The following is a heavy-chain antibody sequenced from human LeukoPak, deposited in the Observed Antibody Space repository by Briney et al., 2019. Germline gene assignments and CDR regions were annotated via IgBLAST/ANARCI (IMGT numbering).Heavy chain of an antibody. CDR2: ISYDGSNK. CDR3: ARKIVAAAGVDY. CDR1: GFTFSSYA. D-gene: IGHD6-13*01. Sequence: PGGSLRLSCAASGFTFSSYAMHWVRQAPGKGLEWVAVISYDGSNKYYADSVKGRFTSSRDNAKNSLYLQMNSLRAEDTAVYYCARKIVAAAGVDYWGQGTLVTVSS. J-gene: IGHJ4*02. V-gene: IGHV3-30-3*01.